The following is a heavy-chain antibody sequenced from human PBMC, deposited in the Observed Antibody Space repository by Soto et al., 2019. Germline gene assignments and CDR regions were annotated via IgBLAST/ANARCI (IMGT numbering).Heavy chain of an antibody. V-gene: IGHV3-7*01. Sequence: EVQLVESGGGLVQPGGSLRLSCAASGFTFSGYWMSWVRQAPGKALERVANIKQDASEKYYVDSVKGRFTISRDNSNNSLYLLMNSLGAEDTVVYYCAKSNRHCSSATCFVFDYWGQGTLVTVSS. CDR1: GFTFSGYW. J-gene: IGHJ4*02. CDR2: IKQDASEK. CDR3: AKSNRHCSSATCFVFDY. D-gene: IGHD2-2*01.